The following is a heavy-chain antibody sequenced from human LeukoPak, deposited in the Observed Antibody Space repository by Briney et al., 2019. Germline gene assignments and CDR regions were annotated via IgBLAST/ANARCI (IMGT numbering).Heavy chain of an antibody. Sequence: SETLSLTCAVYGGSFSGYYWSWIRQPPGKGLEWIGEINHSGSTNYNPSLKSRVTISVDTSKNQFSLKLSSVTAADTAVYYCARRAGGGFGELLSVRYYYYYYMDVWGKGTTVTISS. J-gene: IGHJ6*03. V-gene: IGHV4-34*01. CDR3: ARRAGGGFGELLSVRYYYYYYMDV. D-gene: IGHD3-10*01. CDR2: INHSGST. CDR1: GGSFSGYY.